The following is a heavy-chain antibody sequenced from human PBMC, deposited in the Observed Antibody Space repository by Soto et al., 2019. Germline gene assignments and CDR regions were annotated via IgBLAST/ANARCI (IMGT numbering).Heavy chain of an antibody. V-gene: IGHV2-5*02. CDR1: GLSVSSSGVG. CDR2: IYWDDVK. J-gene: IGHJ4*02. CDR3: AKSPALMIAFDY. Sequence: SGPTLVNPTQTLTLTCTFSGLSVSSSGVGVGWIRQPPGKALEWLALIYWDDVKRYSPSLKNRLTITKDTSKNQVVLTMTTMDPVNTPTYYGAKSPALMIAFDYGGRETLVPFSS. D-gene: IGHD2-8*01.